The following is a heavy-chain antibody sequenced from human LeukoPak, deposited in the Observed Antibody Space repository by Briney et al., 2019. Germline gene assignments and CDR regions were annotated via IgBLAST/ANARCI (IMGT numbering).Heavy chain of an antibody. CDR3: ARELSWSGRDY. V-gene: IGHV3-7*01. CDR2: IKPDGSEK. Sequence: GGSLRLSCAASGFTFSVHWMSWVRQAPGKGLEWVANIKPDGSEKNYVDSVKGRFTISIDNAKNSLYLQMNNLRVEDTAVYWCARELSWSGRDYWGQGTLVTVSS. J-gene: IGHJ4*02. CDR1: GFTFSVHW. D-gene: IGHD3-3*01.